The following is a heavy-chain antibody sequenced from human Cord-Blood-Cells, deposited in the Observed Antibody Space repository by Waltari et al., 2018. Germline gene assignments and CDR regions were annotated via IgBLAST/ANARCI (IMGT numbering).Heavy chain of an antibody. Sequence: QVQLVQSGAEVKKPGASVKVSCKASGYTFTGYYMHWVRQAPGQGLGWMGRTNPNRGGTNYAQKLKGRVTMTRDTSISTAYMELSRLRSDDTAVYYCARSYGAAGTCFQHWGQGTLVTVSS. V-gene: IGHV1-2*06. D-gene: IGHD6-13*01. CDR2: TNPNRGGT. CDR1: GYTFTGYY. CDR3: ARSYGAAGTCFQH. J-gene: IGHJ1*01.